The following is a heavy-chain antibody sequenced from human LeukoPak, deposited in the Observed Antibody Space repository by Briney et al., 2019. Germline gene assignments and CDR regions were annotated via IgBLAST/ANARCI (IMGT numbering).Heavy chain of an antibody. CDR2: ISGSVAST. Sequence: GGSLRLSCAASGFTFSSYAMSWVHQAPGKGLEWVSRISGSVASTYHADSGKGRFTISRDNSKNTLYLQMNSLRAADTAVYYCAKRVYRGSYRAFDYWGQGTLVTVSS. V-gene: IGHV3-23*01. D-gene: IGHD1-26*01. CDR1: GFTFSSYA. J-gene: IGHJ4*02. CDR3: AKRVYRGSYRAFDY.